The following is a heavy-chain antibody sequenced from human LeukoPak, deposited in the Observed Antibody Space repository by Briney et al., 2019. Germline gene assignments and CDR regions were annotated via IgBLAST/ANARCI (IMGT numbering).Heavy chain of an antibody. Sequence: GASVKVSCKASGYTFTSYYMYWVRQAPGQGLEWMGMINPSVGSTTYVQKFQGRVTMTRDTSTSTVYMELSSLRSEDTAVYYCARDVGSSSWYFDYWGQGTLVTVSS. J-gene: IGHJ4*02. CDR2: INPSVGST. V-gene: IGHV1-46*01. CDR3: ARDVGSSSWYFDY. CDR1: GYTFTSYY. D-gene: IGHD6-13*01.